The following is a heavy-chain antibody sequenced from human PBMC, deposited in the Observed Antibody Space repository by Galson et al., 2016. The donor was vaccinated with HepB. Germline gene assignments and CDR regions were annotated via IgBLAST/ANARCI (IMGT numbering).Heavy chain of an antibody. D-gene: IGHD5-24*01. CDR1: GGSITSTTYY. CDR2: IHYGGRT. V-gene: IGHV4-39*01. Sequence: SETLSLTCTVSGGSITSTTYYWAWIRQPPGKGLEWIGTIHYGGRTYYNPSLKSRITLSADTSKNQLSLKVTSVTATDTAVYFCAGRFGYKDGFDFWGQGTLVTVSS. J-gene: IGHJ4*02. CDR3: AGRFGYKDGFDF.